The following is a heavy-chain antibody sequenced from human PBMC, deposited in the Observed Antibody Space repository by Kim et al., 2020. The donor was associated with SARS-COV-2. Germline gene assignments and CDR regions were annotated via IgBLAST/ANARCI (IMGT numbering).Heavy chain of an antibody. J-gene: IGHJ6*03. D-gene: IGHD2-2*01. CDR1: EFTFSTYW. CDR3: ARASSTSCPCYYMDV. CDR2: ISSSGNST. Sequence: GGSLRLSCAASEFTFSTYWMYWVRQAPGKGLVWVSRISSSGNSTNYADSVKGRFTISRDNAKNTLYLQMNSLRAEDTAVYYCARASSTSCPCYYMDVWGKGPTLTVSS. V-gene: IGHV3-74*01.